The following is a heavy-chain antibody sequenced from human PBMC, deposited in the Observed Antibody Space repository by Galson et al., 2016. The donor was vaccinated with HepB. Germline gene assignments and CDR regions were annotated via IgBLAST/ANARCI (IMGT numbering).Heavy chain of an antibody. Sequence: SVKVSCKASGGTSTSYVISWVRRAPGQGLEWMGGIIPILGTANYAQKFQDRVTFSADESTNTAYMELNNLRSEDTAVYYCTMSHSDCGYFAYWGQGTVLTVSS. J-gene: IGHJ4*02. CDR1: GGTSTSYV. D-gene: IGHD2-21*02. CDR3: TMSHSDCGYFAY. CDR2: IIPILGTA. V-gene: IGHV1-69*13.